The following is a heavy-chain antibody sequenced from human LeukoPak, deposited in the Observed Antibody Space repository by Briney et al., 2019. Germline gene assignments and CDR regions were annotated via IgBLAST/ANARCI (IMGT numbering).Heavy chain of an antibody. CDR3: ARADSGYVLDY. J-gene: IGHJ4*02. CDR1: GGSISSGGYY. Sequence: SETLSLTCTVSGGSISSGGYYWSWIRQPPGKGLEWIGYIYHSGSTYYNPSLKSRVTISVDRSKNQFSLKLSSVTAADTAVYYCARADSGYVLDYWGQGTLVTVSS. V-gene: IGHV4-30-2*01. CDR2: IYHSGST. D-gene: IGHD5-12*01.